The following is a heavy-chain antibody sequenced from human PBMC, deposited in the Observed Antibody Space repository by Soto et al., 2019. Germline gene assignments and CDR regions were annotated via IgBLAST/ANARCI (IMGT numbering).Heavy chain of an antibody. Sequence: PXGSLRLSCAASGFTFSNNSMSWVRQVPGKGLEWVANIRRDGTVQYYVDSVKGRFTVSRDNAKNSLFLQMNSLRAEDTAVYYCARMIGYGGGGYGIEVWGQGTTVTVSS. CDR3: ARMIGYGGGGYGIEV. CDR2: IRRDGTVQ. J-gene: IGHJ6*02. D-gene: IGHD3-16*01. V-gene: IGHV3-7*01. CDR1: GFTFSNNS.